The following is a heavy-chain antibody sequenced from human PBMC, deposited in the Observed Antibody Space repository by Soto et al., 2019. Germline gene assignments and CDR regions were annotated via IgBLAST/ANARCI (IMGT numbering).Heavy chain of an antibody. J-gene: IGHJ3*02. CDR3: ARGIPGHYGFDI. D-gene: IGHD3-10*01. CDR2: MKGDGSTA. V-gene: IGHV3-74*01. Sequence: EAQLLESGGGCVQPGGSLRLSCAASGFSFSSHWMHWVRQAPGKGLVWVSRMKGDGSTANYADSVKGRLTISRDNARNTVYLQMNSLRVEDTAVYYCARGIPGHYGFDIWGQGTMVTVSS. CDR1: GFSFSSHW.